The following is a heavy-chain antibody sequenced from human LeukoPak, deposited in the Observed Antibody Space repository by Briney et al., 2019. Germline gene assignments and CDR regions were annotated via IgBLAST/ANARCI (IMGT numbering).Heavy chain of an antibody. CDR3: ARAINYGSGSYYLFDY. Sequence: GASVKVSCKASGYSFISYGISWVRQAPGQGLDCMGWISVYNGNIHYAQKFQGRVTVTTDTSTNTAYMELRSLRSDDTAVYYCARAINYGSGSYYLFDYWGQGTLVTVSS. CDR2: ISVYNGNI. D-gene: IGHD3-10*01. J-gene: IGHJ4*02. V-gene: IGHV1-18*01. CDR1: GYSFISYG.